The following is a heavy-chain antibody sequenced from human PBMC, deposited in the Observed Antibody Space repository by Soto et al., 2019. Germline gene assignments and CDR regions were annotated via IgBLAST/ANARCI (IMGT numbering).Heavy chain of an antibody. J-gene: IGHJ5*02. CDR1: GGSISSESYF. CDR2: ISYSGSP. CDR3: AALLGHCSGGTCFFRWFDP. Sequence: QLQLQESGPGLAKPSETLSLTCTVSGGSISSESYFWGWVRQPSGKGLEWVGTISYSGSPFFNPSLKGRATLSVDTSKNQFSLRLSAVTAADSAVYFCAALLGHCSGGTCFFRWFDPWDQGSLVTVSS. V-gene: IGHV4-39*01. D-gene: IGHD2-15*01.